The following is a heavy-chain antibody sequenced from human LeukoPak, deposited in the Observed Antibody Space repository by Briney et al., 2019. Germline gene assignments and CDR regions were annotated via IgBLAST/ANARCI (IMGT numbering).Heavy chain of an antibody. CDR3: AGGRAIPEYFDY. D-gene: IGHD2-21*01. CDR1: GFTFSSYA. J-gene: IGHJ4*02. CDR2: IIPIFGTA. Sequence: PGGSLRLSCAASGFTFSSYAISWVRQAPGQGLEWMGGIIPIFGTANYAQKFQGRVTITADESTSTAYMELSSLRSEDTAVYYCAGGRAIPEYFDYWGQGTLVTVSS. V-gene: IGHV1-69*01.